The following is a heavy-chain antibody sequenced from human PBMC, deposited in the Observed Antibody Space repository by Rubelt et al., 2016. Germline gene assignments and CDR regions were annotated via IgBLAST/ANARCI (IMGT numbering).Heavy chain of an antibody. V-gene: IGHV4-39*01. CDR2: IYYSGST. CDR1: GGSISSSSYY. CDR3: ARRRLNYYDSSGYGVGAFDI. J-gene: IGHJ3*02. Sequence: GGSISSSSYYWGWIRQPPGKGLEWIGSIYYSGSTYYNPSLKSRVTISVDTSKNQFSLKLSSVTAADTAVYYCARRRLNYYDSSGYGVGAFDIWGQGTMVTVSS. D-gene: IGHD3-22*01.